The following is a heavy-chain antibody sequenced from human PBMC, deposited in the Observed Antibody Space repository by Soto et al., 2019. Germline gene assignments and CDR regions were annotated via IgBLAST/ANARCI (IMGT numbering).Heavy chain of an antibody. CDR3: ARRGSGSYSDC. D-gene: IGHD1-26*01. Sequence: EVQLLESGGGLVQPGGSLRLSCAASGFTFSSYAMRWVRQAPVKGLEWVSAISGSGGSTYYADSVKGRFTISRDNSKNTVELQMNSLRAEDTAVYYCARRGSGSYSDCWGEGALVTVSS. CDR1: GFTFSSYA. J-gene: IGHJ4*02. V-gene: IGHV3-23*01. CDR2: ISGSGGST.